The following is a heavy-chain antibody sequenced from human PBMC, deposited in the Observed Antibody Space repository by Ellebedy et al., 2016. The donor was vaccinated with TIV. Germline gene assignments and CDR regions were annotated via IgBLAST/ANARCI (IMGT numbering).Heavy chain of an antibody. J-gene: IGHJ4*02. V-gene: IGHV3-48*01. D-gene: IGHD3-22*01. Sequence: PGGSLRLSCAASGFSFSNYNMNWVRQAPGKGLEWVSCISSGSSTIYYADSVKGRFTISSDNSKRTLFLQMNSLRAEDTAVYYCAKGRGGGSDSSAPRYYFDYWGLGTLVTVSS. CDR3: AKGRGGGSDSSAPRYYFDY. CDR1: GFSFSNYN. CDR2: ISSGSSTI.